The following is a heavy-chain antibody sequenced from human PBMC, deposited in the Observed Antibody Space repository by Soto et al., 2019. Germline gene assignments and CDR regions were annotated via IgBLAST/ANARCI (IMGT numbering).Heavy chain of an antibody. J-gene: IGHJ3*02. CDR2: IYYTGSTT. V-gene: IGHV4-39*01. CDR1: GGSIGSSGYY. CDR3: AIPIVVATTIKSAFDI. Sequence: PSETLSLTCTVSGGSIGSSGYYWGWVRQPPGKGLEWIGSIYYTGSTTYYNPSLKSRVTISVDTSKNQFSLKLSSVTAADTAVYYCAIPIVVATTIKSAFDIWDQGTMVTVSS. D-gene: IGHD2-21*02.